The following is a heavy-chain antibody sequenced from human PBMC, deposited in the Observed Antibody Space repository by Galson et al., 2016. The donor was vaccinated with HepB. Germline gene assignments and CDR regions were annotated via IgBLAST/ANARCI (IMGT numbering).Heavy chain of an antibody. J-gene: IGHJ4*02. CDR1: GYDFTNYA. CDR3: AGDLYLYSASAHLDY. D-gene: IGHD6-13*01. V-gene: IGHV7-4-1*01. Sequence: SVKVSCKASGYDFTNYAMNWARQAPGQGLEWMGWINTKTGNPTYAQGFTGRFVLSFDTSVTTAYLEIDSLKAEDTAVYYCAGDLYLYSASAHLDYWGLGTLVTVPP. CDR2: INTKTGNP.